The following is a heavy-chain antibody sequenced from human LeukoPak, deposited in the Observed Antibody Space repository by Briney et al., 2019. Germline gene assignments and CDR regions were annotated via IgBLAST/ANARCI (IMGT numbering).Heavy chain of an antibody. Sequence: GESLKISCKGSGYSFTSYWIGWVRQMPGKGLEWMGIIYPGDSDTRYSPSFQGQVTISADKSISTAYLQWSSLKASDTAMYYCARSSRGYYDSSGYYFDYWGQGTLVTASS. J-gene: IGHJ4*02. CDR2: IYPGDSDT. D-gene: IGHD3-22*01. CDR1: GYSFTSYW. CDR3: ARSSRGYYDSSGYYFDY. V-gene: IGHV5-51*01.